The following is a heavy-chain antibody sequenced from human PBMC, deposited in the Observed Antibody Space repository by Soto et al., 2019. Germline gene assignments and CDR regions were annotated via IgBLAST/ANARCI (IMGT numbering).Heavy chain of an antibody. CDR1: GFTFSTYW. Sequence: EVQLVESGGGLVQPGGSLRLSCAASGFTFSTYWMYWVRQAPGKGLVWVSRTNSDGSNINYADSVKGRFTMSRDNAKNTLYLQMNSLRAEDTAVYYCARHSAYCGGDCFGDYWGQGALVTVSS. D-gene: IGHD2-21*02. J-gene: IGHJ4*02. CDR3: ARHSAYCGGDCFGDY. CDR2: TNSDGSNI. V-gene: IGHV3-74*01.